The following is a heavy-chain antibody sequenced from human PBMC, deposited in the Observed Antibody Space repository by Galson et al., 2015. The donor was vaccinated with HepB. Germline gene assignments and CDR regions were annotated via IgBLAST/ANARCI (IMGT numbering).Heavy chain of an antibody. CDR2: ISYDGSNK. D-gene: IGHD3-10*01. Sequence: LRLSCAASGFTFSSYGMHWVRQAPGKGLEWVAVISYDGSNKYYADSVKGRFTISRDNSKNTLYLQMNSLRAEDTAVYYCAKDGDVAFDYWGQGTLVTVSS. J-gene: IGHJ4*02. CDR1: GFTFSSYG. CDR3: AKDGDVAFDY. V-gene: IGHV3-30*18.